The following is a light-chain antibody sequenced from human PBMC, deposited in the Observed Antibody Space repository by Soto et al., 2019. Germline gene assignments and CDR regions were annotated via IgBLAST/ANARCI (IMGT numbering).Light chain of an antibody. CDR1: SSDVGGYNY. CDR3: SSYTSSSTAYA. CDR2: EVS. V-gene: IGLV2-14*01. Sequence: QSALTQPASVSGSPGQSITISCTGTSSDVGGYNYVSWYQQHPGKAPKLMIYEVSNRPSGVSNRFSGSKSGNTASLTISGLQAEDEAGSYCSSYTSSSTAYAFGTGTKLTGL. J-gene: IGLJ1*01.